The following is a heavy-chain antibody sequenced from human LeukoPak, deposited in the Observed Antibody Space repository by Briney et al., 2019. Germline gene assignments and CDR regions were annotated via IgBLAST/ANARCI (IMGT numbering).Heavy chain of an antibody. CDR1: RGSINHYY. D-gene: IGHD3-9*01. CDR3: ARSLTGNFDY. J-gene: IGHJ4*02. V-gene: IGHV4-59*01. CDR2: IFYSGST. Sequence: PSETLSLTCTDSRGSINHYYRSWIRQPPGKGREWIGYIFYSGSTDYNPSLKSRVTISVDTSKNQFSLNLSSVTAADTAVYYCARSLTGNFDYWGQGTLVTVSS.